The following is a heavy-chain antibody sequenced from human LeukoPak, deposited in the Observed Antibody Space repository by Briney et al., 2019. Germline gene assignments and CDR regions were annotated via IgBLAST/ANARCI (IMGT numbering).Heavy chain of an antibody. V-gene: IGHV6-1*01. CDR1: GDSVSSNSAA. J-gene: IGHJ4*02. CDR3: AREMQRLGYLAGYSSGWTSAGYFDY. Sequence: SQTLSLTCAISGDSVSSNSAAWNWIRQSPSRGLEWLGRTYYRSKWYNDYAVSVKSRITINPDTSKNQFSLQLNSVTPEDTAVYYCAREMQRLGYLAGYSSGWTSAGYFDYWGQGTLVTVSS. CDR2: TYYRSKWYN. D-gene: IGHD6-19*01.